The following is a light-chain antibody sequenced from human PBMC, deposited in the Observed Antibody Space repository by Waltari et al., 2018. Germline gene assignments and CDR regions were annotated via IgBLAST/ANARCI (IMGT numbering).Light chain of an antibody. J-gene: IGLJ2*01. CDR2: DNN. V-gene: IGLV1-51*01. CDR1: PPHLWQNF. CDR3: GAGDSSLSIVL. Sequence: QSVLTPRPSVSAAAGQKVTISCPGSPPHLWQNFLPWYQHPPGTAPKLLINDNNKRPSGIPDRFSGSKSGTSATLGITGLQTGDEADYYCGAGDSSLSIVLFGGGTKLTVL.